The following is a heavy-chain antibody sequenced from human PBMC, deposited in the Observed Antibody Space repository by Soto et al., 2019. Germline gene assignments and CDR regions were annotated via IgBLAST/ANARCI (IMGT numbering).Heavy chain of an antibody. CDR3: AKERPKWVVVAANCGGDCYFDY. CDR2: ISYDGSNK. V-gene: IGHV3-30*18. Sequence: GGSLRLSCAASGFTFSSYGMHWVRQAPGKGLEWVAVISYDGSNKYYADSVKGRFTISRDNSKNTLYLQMNSLRAEDTVVYYCAKERPKWVVVAANCGGDCYFDYWGQGNLVTVSS. D-gene: IGHD2-15*01. J-gene: IGHJ4*02. CDR1: GFTFSSYG.